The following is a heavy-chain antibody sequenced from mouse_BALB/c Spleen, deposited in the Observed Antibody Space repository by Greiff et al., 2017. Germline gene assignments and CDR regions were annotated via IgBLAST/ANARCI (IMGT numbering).Heavy chain of an antibody. D-gene: IGHD1-1*01. CDR1: GFTFSDYY. Sequence: EVMLVESGGGLVKPGGSLKLSCAASGFTFSDYYMYWVRQTPEKRLEWVATISDGSSYTYYPDSVKGRFTISRDNAKNNLYLQMSSLKSEDTAMYYCAREHYYGSSYWFAYWGQGTLVTVSA. J-gene: IGHJ3*01. CDR2: ISDGSSYT. CDR3: AREHYYGSSYWFAY. V-gene: IGHV5-4*02.